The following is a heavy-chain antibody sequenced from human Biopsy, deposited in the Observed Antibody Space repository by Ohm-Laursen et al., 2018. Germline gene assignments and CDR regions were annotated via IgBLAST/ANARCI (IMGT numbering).Heavy chain of an antibody. CDR2: IIPLIGLT. D-gene: IGHD2-15*01. CDR1: GGTSSNFA. V-gene: IGHV1-69*04. Sequence: GASVKVSCKASGGTSSNFAINWVRQAPGQGLECMGRIIPLIGLTNHAQKFQCRVTITADKFTNTVYMELSSLRSDDTAVYFCARDCNGDNCGVDFWGQGTLVTVS. J-gene: IGHJ4*02. CDR3: ARDCNGDNCGVDF.